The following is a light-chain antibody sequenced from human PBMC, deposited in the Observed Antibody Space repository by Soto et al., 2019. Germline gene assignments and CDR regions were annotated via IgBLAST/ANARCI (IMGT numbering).Light chain of an antibody. Sequence: EIVLTRSPATLSLSPGERATLSCRASQSVSSYLAWYQQKPGQAPRLLIYYASNRATGIPARFSGSGSGTDFTLTISSLEPEDFAVYYCQQRSNWPRLTFGQGTRLEIK. V-gene: IGKV3-11*01. J-gene: IGKJ5*01. CDR1: QSVSSY. CDR2: YAS. CDR3: QQRSNWPRLT.